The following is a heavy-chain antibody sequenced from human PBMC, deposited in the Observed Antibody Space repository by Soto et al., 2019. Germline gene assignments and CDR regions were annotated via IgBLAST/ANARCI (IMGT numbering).Heavy chain of an antibody. D-gene: IGHD6-19*01. CDR1: GFSFTTTGWG. V-gene: IGHV2-5*02. J-gene: IGHJ4*02. CDR3: AHRQDQGLGVAGTFDS. Sequence: QITLKESGPTLVKPTQTLTLTCTFSGFSFTTTGWGVGWIRQPPGKALEWLALIYWDDDKRYSPSLKSRLTITRDTSKNPVVLTMTTMDPVDTATYYCAHRQDQGLGVAGTFDSWGQGILVTVSS. CDR2: IYWDDDK.